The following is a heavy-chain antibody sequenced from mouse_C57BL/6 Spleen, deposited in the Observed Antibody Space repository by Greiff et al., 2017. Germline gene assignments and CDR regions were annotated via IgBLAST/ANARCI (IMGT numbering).Heavy chain of an antibody. CDR1: GFTFTDYY. J-gene: IGHJ2*01. V-gene: IGHV7-3*01. CDR3: ARWNYYGSGYFDY. CDR2: IRNKANGYTT. D-gene: IGHD1-1*01. Sequence: EVNVVESGGGLVQPGGSLSLSCAASGFTFTDYYMSWVRQPPGKALEWLGFIRNKANGYTTEYSASVKGRFTISRDNSQSILYLQMNALRAEDSATYYCARWNYYGSGYFDYWGQGTTLTVSS.